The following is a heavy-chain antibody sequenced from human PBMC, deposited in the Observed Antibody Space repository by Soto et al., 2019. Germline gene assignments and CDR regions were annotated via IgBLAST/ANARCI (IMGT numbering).Heavy chain of an antibody. CDR3: ARSHKVPRLLMYSYDY. CDR2: IYYDGST. D-gene: IGHD6-6*01. CDR1: GASISSSSFY. J-gene: IGHJ4*02. Sequence: SETLSLTCTVSGASISSSSFYWGWIRQPPGKGLESIANIYYDGSTYYNPSLKSRVTISVDTSKNQFSLKLSSVTAADTAGYYCARSHKVPRLLMYSYDYWGQGTLVTVSS. V-gene: IGHV4-39*01.